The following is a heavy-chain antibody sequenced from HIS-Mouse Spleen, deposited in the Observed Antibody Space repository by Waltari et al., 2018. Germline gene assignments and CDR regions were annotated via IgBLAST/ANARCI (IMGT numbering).Heavy chain of an antibody. Sequence: EVQLVGSGGGLVKPGRSLRLSCRASGFTFGDYAMSWFRRAPGKGQEWVGFIRSKAYGGTTESAASVKAGYTISRDESKSIAYLQMNSLKTEDTAVYYCTRVGVAYYDSSGDDAFDIWGQGTMVTVSS. V-gene: IGHV3-49*05. CDR1: GFTFGDYA. J-gene: IGHJ3*02. CDR3: TRVGVAYYDSSGDDAFDI. CDR2: IRSKAYGGTT. D-gene: IGHD3-22*01.